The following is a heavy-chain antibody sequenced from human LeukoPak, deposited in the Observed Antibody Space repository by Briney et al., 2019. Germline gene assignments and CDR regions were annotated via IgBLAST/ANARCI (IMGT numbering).Heavy chain of an antibody. J-gene: IGHJ4*02. V-gene: IGHV1-8*01. Sequence: ASVKVSCKASGYTFTSYDINWVRQATGQGLEWMGWMNPNSGNTGYAQKFKGRVTMTRNTSISTAYMELSSLRSEDTAVYYCARSDYYGSGSYYDIDYWGQGTLVTVSS. CDR2: MNPNSGNT. CDR3: ARSDYYGSGSYYDIDY. D-gene: IGHD3-10*01. CDR1: GYTFTSYD.